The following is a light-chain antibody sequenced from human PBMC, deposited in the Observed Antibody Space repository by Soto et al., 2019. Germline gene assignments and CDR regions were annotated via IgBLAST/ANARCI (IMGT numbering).Light chain of an antibody. J-gene: IGKJ1*01. CDR1: QGISNY. Sequence: DIQMTQSPSSLSAAVGDRVTITCRASQGISNYLAWYQQKPGKVPKLLIHDASTLQSGVPSRFSGSGSGTDFTLTISSLQPEDVATYYCQKCDNAPRTFGQGTKVDIK. CDR3: QKCDNAPRT. CDR2: DAS. V-gene: IGKV1-27*01.